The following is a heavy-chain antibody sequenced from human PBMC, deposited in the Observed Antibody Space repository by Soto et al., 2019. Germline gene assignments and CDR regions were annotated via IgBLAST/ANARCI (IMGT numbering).Heavy chain of an antibody. CDR1: GFTFNNAW. V-gene: IGHV3-15*07. J-gene: IGHJ4*02. CDR2: IKRKIDGGTT. CDR3: ATDFDSSYSFSFGS. D-gene: IGHD3-22*01. Sequence: PGGSLRLSCAASGFTFNNAWMNWVRQAPGKGLEWVGRIKRKIDGGTTEYAAPAKGRFTISRDDSKDTVYLQMNSLRTEDTAVYYCATDFDSSYSFSFGSWGQGILVTVSS.